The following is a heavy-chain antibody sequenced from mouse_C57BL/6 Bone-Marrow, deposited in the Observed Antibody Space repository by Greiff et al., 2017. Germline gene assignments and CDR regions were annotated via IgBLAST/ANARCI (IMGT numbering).Heavy chain of an antibody. Sequence: VQGVESGPGLVAPSQSLSITCTVSGFSLTSYGVHWVRQPPGKGLEWLGVIWAGGSTNYNSALMSRLSLSKDNSKSQVFLKMNSLQTDDTAMYYCARVIYYDYERLYYYAMDYWGQGTSVTVSS. CDR1: GFSLTSYG. V-gene: IGHV2-9*02. CDR3: ARVIYYDYERLYYYAMDY. D-gene: IGHD2-4*01. J-gene: IGHJ4*01. CDR2: IWAGGST.